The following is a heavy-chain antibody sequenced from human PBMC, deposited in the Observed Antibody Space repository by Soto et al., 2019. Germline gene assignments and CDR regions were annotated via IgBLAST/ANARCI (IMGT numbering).Heavy chain of an antibody. CDR3: ARDHERRAWAVGPNWFDP. CDR1: GGSISSGGYY. Sequence: QVQLQETGPGLVKPSQTLSLTCTVSGGSISSGGYYWSWIRQRPGKGLEWIGYIYYSGSTYYNPSLKSRVTISVDTSKNQFSLKLSSVTAADTAVYYCARDHERRAWAVGPNWFDPWGQGTLVTVSS. V-gene: IGHV4-31*03. J-gene: IGHJ5*02. D-gene: IGHD1-1*01. CDR2: IYYSGST.